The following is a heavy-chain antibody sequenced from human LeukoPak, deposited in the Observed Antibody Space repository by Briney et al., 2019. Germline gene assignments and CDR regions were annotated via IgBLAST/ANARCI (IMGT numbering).Heavy chain of an antibody. D-gene: IGHD3-22*01. J-gene: IGHJ4*02. CDR1: GYSTSTLAN. Sequence: SETLSLICTVSGYSTSTLANWGWIRQSPGKGLEWVASIYHGGTTYYNPSLRGRVTISMDTSKNQISLKLTSVTAADTAVYYCAREKALIDHYDFTGYDWEYWGQGSLVIVSS. CDR2: IYHGGTT. V-gene: IGHV4-38-2*02. CDR3: AREKALIDHYDFTGYDWEY.